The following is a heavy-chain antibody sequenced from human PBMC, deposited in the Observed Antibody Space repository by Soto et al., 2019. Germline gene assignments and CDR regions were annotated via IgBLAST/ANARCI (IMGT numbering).Heavy chain of an antibody. CDR2: ISSSGSTI. V-gene: IGHV3-11*01. D-gene: IGHD1-26*01. CDR3: ARVRPGGYWYFDL. J-gene: IGHJ2*01. CDR1: GFTFSDYY. Sequence: LRLSCAASGFTFSDYYMSWIRQAPGKRLEWVSYISSSGSTIYYADSVKGRFTISRDNAKNSLYLQMNSLRAEDTAVYYCARVRPGGYWYFDLWGRGTLVTVSS.